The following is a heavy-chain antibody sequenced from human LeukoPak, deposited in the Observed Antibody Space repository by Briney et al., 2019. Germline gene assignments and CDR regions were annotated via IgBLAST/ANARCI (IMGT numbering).Heavy chain of an antibody. J-gene: IGHJ6*02. CDR3: ARDTRRHGGYSYGYYGMDV. D-gene: IGHD5-18*01. CDR2: ISAYNGNT. V-gene: IGHV1-18*01. Sequence: ASVKVSCKASGYTFTSYGISWVRQAPGQGVEWMGWISAYNGNTNYAQKLQGRVTMTTDTSTSTAYMELRSLRSDDTAVYYCARDTRRHGGYSYGYYGMDVWGQGTTVTVSS. CDR1: GYTFTSYG.